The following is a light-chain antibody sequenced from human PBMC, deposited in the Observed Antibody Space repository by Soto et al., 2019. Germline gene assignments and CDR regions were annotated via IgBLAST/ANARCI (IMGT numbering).Light chain of an antibody. Sequence: AIRMTQSPSSFSASTGDRVTITCRASQGISSYLAWYQQKPGKAPKLLIYAASTLQSGVPSRFSGSGSGTDFTLTISCLQSEDFATYYCQQYYSPQITFGQGTRLEIK. V-gene: IGKV1-8*01. J-gene: IGKJ5*01. CDR3: QQYYSPQIT. CDR2: AAS. CDR1: QGISSY.